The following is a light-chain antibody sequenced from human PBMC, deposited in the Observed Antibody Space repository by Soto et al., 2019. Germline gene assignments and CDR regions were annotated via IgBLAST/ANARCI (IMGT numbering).Light chain of an antibody. Sequence: QSVLTQPASVSGSPGQSITISCTGTSSDVGGYNSVSWYRQDPGKAPKLMIYDVTNRPSGVSNRLSGSKSGNTASLTISGLQAEDEADYYCSSFTSDITYVFGTGTKVTVL. CDR3: SSFTSDITYV. V-gene: IGLV2-14*01. CDR1: SSDVGGYNS. CDR2: DVT. J-gene: IGLJ1*01.